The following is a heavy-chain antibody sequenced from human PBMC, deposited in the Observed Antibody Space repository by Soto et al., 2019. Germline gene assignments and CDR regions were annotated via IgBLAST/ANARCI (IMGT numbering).Heavy chain of an antibody. CDR2: IYYSGST. CDR1: GGSVSSGSYY. J-gene: IGHJ5*02. CDR3: ARAIPYLWFGELSYTNWFDP. V-gene: IGHV4-61*01. Sequence: SETLSLTCTVSGGSVSSGSYYWSWIRQPPGKGLEWIGYIYYSGSTNYNPSLKSRVTISVDTCKNQFSLKLSSVTAADTAVYYCARAIPYLWFGELSYTNWFDPWGQGTLVTVSS. D-gene: IGHD3-10*01.